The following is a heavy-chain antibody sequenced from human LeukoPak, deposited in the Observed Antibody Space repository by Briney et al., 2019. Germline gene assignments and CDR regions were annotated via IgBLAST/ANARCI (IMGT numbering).Heavy chain of an antibody. CDR3: ARDTRGYSYGPFDY. D-gene: IGHD5-18*01. J-gene: IGHJ4*02. Sequence: SETLSLTCTVSGGSTSSYYWSWIRQPPGKGLEWIGYIYYSGSTNYNPSLKNRVTISVDTSKNQFSLKLSSVAAADTAVYYCARDTRGYSYGPFDYWGQGTLVTVSS. V-gene: IGHV4-59*12. CDR2: IYYSGST. CDR1: GGSTSSYY.